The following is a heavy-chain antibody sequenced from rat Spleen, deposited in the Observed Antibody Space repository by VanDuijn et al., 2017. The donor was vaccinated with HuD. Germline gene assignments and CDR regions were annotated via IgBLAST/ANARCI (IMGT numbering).Heavy chain of an antibody. J-gene: IGHJ1*01. Sequence: EVQLVESGGGLVQPGGSLKLSCAASGFTFSDFYMAWVRQAPTKGLEWVATISSDGSRTYYRDSVKGRFTISRDNGRSTLNLQMDSLRSEDTAIYYCTRRGYLSDWYFDFWGPGTMVTVSS. CDR3: TRRGYLSDWYFDF. CDR1: GFTFSDFY. D-gene: IGHD4-4*01. V-gene: IGHV5-7*01. CDR2: ISSDGSRT.